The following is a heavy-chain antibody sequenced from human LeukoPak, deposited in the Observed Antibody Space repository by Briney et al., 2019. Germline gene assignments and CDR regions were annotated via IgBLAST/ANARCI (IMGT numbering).Heavy chain of an antibody. CDR3: ARDYNWNPPDY. CDR2: INSDGSIT. J-gene: IGHJ4*02. D-gene: IGHD1-1*01. V-gene: IGHV3-74*01. Sequence: GGSLRLSCAASGFTFSSHWMHWVRQAPGKGLVWVSRINSDGSITTYADSAQGRFTISRDNAKNTLYLQMNSLRVGDTAVYYCARDYNWNPPDYWGQGTLVTVSS. CDR1: GFTFSSHW.